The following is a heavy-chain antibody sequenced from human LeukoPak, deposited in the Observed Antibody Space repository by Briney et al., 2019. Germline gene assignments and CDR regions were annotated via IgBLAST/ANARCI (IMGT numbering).Heavy chain of an antibody. CDR1: GYRFSSYW. CDR2: IFPGDSDT. D-gene: IGHD2-15*01. J-gene: IGHJ6*02. V-gene: IGHV5-51*01. Sequence: GESLKISCKGSGYRFSSYWIGWVRQMPGKGLEHIGIIFPGDSDTRYSPSFQGQVTISADQSISTAYLQWSTLKASDTAIYYCARGYCSGGSCDGMDVWGQGTTVTVSS. CDR3: ARGYCSGGSCDGMDV.